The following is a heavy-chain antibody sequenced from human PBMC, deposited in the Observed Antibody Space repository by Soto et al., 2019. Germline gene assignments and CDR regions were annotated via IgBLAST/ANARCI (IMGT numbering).Heavy chain of an antibody. CDR1: GGSLSGYY. Sequence: QVQLKQWGAGLLKPSETLSLTCAVYGGSLSGYYWSWIRQPPGRGLEWIGEINHSGSTNYNPSLKSRATISVDTSKNQFSLKLRSVTAADTAVYYCASWDAVAFYFQHWGRGTLVTVSS. V-gene: IGHV4-34*01. CDR2: INHSGST. CDR3: ASWDAVAFYFQH. D-gene: IGHD1-26*01. J-gene: IGHJ1*01.